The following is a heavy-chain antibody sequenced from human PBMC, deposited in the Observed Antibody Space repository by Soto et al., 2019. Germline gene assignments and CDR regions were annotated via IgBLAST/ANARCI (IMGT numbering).Heavy chain of an antibody. J-gene: IGHJ4*02. CDR3: SRENWFQDY. V-gene: IGHV3-7*03. D-gene: IGHD3-10*01. Sequence: EVQLVESGGGLVQPGGSLRLSCAASGFTFSVYYMIWVRQAPGKGLEWVASIKNDGSEQYYVDSVKGRFTISRDNAKNSLYLQMNSLRAGDTALYYCSRENWFQDYWGQGTLVTVSS. CDR2: IKNDGSEQ. CDR1: GFTFSVYY.